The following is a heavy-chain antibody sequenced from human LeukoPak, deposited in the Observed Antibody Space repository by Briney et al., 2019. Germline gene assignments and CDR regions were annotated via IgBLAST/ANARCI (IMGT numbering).Heavy chain of an antibody. Sequence: GGSLRLSCAASQFKFNNYGMTWVRQAPGKGLEWVSSITGSGSRTQYADSVQGRFTISRDNSKNTLYLQMNSLRAEDTAVYYCAKDPNGDYIGTFDIWGQGTMVTVSS. CDR2: ITGSGSRT. J-gene: IGHJ3*02. CDR3: AKDPNGDYIGTFDI. V-gene: IGHV3-23*01. CDR1: QFKFNNYG. D-gene: IGHD4-17*01.